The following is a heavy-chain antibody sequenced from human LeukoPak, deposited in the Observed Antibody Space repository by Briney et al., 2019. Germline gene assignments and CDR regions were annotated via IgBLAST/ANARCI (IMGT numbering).Heavy chain of an antibody. CDR3: ARAGSYRFDY. CDR1: GFTFSSYW. CDR2: IKQDGSEK. D-gene: IGHD3-16*02. Sequence: PGGSLRLSCAASGFTFSSYWMSWVRQAPGKGLEWVANIKQDGSEKYYVDSVKGRFTISRDNAKNTLYLQMNSLRADDTAVYYCARAGSYRFDYWGQGTVVTVAS. J-gene: IGHJ4*02. V-gene: IGHV3-7*01.